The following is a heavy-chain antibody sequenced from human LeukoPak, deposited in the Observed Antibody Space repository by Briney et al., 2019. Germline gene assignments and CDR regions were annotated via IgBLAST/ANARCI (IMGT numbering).Heavy chain of an antibody. CDR1: GFTFSNYA. V-gene: IGHV3-23*01. D-gene: IGHD6-13*01. J-gene: IGHJ4*02. Sequence: GGSLRLSCAASGFTFSNYAMTWVRQAPGRGLEWVSLISGSGASTYYPDSVKGRFTISRDNSKNTLYLQMNSLRAEDTAVYYCAPDLRGSAWSLDDWGQGTLVTVSS. CDR3: APDLRGSAWSLDD. CDR2: ISGSGAST.